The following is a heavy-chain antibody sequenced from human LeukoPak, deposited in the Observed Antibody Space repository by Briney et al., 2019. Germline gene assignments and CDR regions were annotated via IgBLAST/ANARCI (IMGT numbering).Heavy chain of an antibody. D-gene: IGHD5-24*01. CDR3: AREMATITYAFDI. J-gene: IGHJ3*02. CDR2: ISESGGTR. V-gene: IGHV3-23*01. Sequence: GGSLRLSCAASGFTFSSYALSWVRQAPGKGLEWVSAISESGGTRNYVDSVKGRFTISRDNSKNTLYLQMSSLRAKDTAVYYCAREMATITYAFDIWGQGTMVTVSS. CDR1: GFTFSSYA.